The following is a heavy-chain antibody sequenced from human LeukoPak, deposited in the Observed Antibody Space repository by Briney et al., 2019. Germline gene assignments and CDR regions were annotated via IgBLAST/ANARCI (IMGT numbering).Heavy chain of an antibody. CDR3: AIHIAARSGLWAPVWFDP. V-gene: IGHV1-69*05. CDR2: IIPIFGTA. J-gene: IGHJ5*02. D-gene: IGHD6-6*01. Sequence: SVKVSCKASGGPFSSYAISWVRQAPGQGLEWMGGIIPIFGTANYAQKFQGRVTITTDESTSTAYMELSSLRSEDTAVYYCAIHIAARSGLWAPVWFDPWGQGTLVTVSS. CDR1: GGPFSSYA.